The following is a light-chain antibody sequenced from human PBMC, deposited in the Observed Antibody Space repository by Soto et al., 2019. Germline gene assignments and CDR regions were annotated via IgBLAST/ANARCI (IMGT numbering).Light chain of an antibody. Sequence: EIVLTQSPGTLSLSPGERATLSCRASQSVSNNYLAWYQQKPGQAPRLLIYDASNRATGIPATFSGSGSGTDFTLTISSLEPEDFAVYYCQQRSNWPITFGQGTRLEIK. CDR3: QQRSNWPIT. V-gene: IGKV3-11*01. J-gene: IGKJ5*01. CDR1: QSVSNNY. CDR2: DAS.